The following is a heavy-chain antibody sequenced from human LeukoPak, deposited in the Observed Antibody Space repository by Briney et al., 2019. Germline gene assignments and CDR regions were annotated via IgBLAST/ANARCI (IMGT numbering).Heavy chain of an antibody. CDR1: GYTFTSYG. J-gene: IGHJ5*02. CDR3: AGGASITIFGVVTNYNWFDP. D-gene: IGHD3-3*01. V-gene: IGHV1-18*01. Sequence: ASVKVSCKASGYTFTSYGISWVRQAPGQGLEWMGWISAYNGNTNYAQKLQGRVTMTTDTSTSTAYMELRSLRSDDTAVYYCAGGASITIFGVVTNYNWFDPWGQGTLVTVSS. CDR2: ISAYNGNT.